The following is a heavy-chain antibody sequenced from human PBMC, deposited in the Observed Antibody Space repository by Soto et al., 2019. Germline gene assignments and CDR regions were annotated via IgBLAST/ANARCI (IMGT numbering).Heavy chain of an antibody. CDR2: IRGETNGGTA. J-gene: IGHJ4*02. V-gene: IGHV3-49*04. CDR1: GFNFANYA. Sequence: PGGSLRLSCTGSGFNFANYALTWVRQAPGKGLEWVGFIRGETNGGTADYAASLKGRITISSDDSKSIAYLEINSLQTEDTAVYYCTRYYYESSGYYVYWGQGTLVTV. CDR3: TRYYYESSGYYVY. D-gene: IGHD3-22*01.